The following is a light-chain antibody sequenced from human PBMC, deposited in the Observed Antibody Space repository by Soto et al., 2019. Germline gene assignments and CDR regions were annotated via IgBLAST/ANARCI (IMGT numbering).Light chain of an antibody. J-gene: IGLJ1*01. CDR3: QVWDIMTDNYV. Sequence: SYELTQPPSVSVAPEKTATITCGGNNIGNKRVHWYRQKPGQAPVLVMAYDSDRPSGIPERFSGSNSGNTATLTISRVEAGDEADYYCQVWDIMTDNYVFGSGTQLTVL. CDR2: YDS. V-gene: IGLV3-21*04. CDR1: NIGNKR.